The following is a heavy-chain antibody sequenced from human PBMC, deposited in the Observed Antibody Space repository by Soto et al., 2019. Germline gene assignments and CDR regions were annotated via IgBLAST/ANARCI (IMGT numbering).Heavy chain of an antibody. CDR3: ARVPARWKQQRPFDP. CDR1: GYTFTSYG. J-gene: IGHJ5*02. Sequence: QVQLVQSGAEVKKPGASVKVSCKASGYTFTSYGISWVRQAPGQGLEWMGWISAYNGNTNYAQKLQGRVTMTTDTSTSTAHMELRSLRSDDTAVYYCARVPARWKQQRPFDPWGQGTLVTVSS. CDR2: ISAYNGNT. D-gene: IGHD6-13*01. V-gene: IGHV1-18*01.